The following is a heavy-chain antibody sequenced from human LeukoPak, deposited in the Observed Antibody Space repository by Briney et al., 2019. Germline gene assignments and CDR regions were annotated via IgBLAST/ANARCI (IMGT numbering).Heavy chain of an antibody. D-gene: IGHD3-3*01. Sequence: PSETLSLTCAVSGGSISSSSYYWGWIRQPPGKGLEWIGSIYYSGSTYYNPSLKSRVTISVDTSKNQFSLKLSSVTAADTAVTYRAREDRRRDDVLSGLDRSFDPWGQGTLVTVSS. V-gene: IGHV4-39*07. CDR3: AREDRRRDDVLSGLDRSFDP. J-gene: IGHJ5*02. CDR1: GGSISSSSYY. CDR2: IYYSGST.